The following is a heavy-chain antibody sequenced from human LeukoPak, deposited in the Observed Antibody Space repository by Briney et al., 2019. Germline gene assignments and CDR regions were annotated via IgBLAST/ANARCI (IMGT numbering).Heavy chain of an antibody. V-gene: IGHV3-7*03. CDR2: IKQDGSEK. D-gene: IGHD3-10*01. J-gene: IGHJ3*02. CDR1: GFTFIRDW. CDR3: ATRITMVRGVRPDAFDI. Sequence: GGSLRLSCAASGFTFIRDWMSWVRQAPGKGLEWVANIKQDGSEKYYVDSVKGRFTISIDNAKNSLYLQMNSLRSEDTAVYYCATRITMVRGVRPDAFDIWGQGTMVTVSS.